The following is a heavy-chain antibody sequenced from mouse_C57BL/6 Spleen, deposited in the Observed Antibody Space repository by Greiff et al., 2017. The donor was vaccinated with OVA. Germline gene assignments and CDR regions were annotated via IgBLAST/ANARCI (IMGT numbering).Heavy chain of an antibody. CDR2: IDPANGNT. CDR3: FYGSSPYAMDY. J-gene: IGHJ4*01. CDR1: GFNIKNTY. D-gene: IGHD1-1*01. V-gene: IGHV14-3*01. Sequence: VHVKQSVAELVRPGASVKLSCTASGFNIKNTYMHWVKQRPEQGLEWIGRIDPANGNTKYAPKFQGKATITADTSSNTAYLQLSSLTSEDTAIYYCFYGSSPYAMDYWGQGTSVTVSS.